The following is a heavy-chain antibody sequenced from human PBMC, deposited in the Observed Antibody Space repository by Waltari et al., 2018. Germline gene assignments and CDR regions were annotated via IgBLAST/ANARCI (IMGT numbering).Heavy chain of an antibody. Sequence: QVQLVQSGAEVKKPGASVKVSCKASGYTFTSYAMHWVRQAPGQRLEWMGWINAGNGNTKYSQKCQGRVTITRDTSASTAYMELSSLRSEDTAVYYCARDGQDYYGSGSYYKPPDYWGQGTLVTVSS. CDR1: GYTFTSYA. J-gene: IGHJ4*02. D-gene: IGHD3-10*01. CDR3: ARDGQDYYGSGSYYKPPDY. CDR2: INAGNGNT. V-gene: IGHV1-3*01.